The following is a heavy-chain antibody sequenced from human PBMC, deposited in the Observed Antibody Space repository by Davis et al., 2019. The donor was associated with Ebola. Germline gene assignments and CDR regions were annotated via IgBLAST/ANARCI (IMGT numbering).Heavy chain of an antibody. J-gene: IGHJ4*02. V-gene: IGHV3-7*01. CDR2: IKQDGSEI. CDR1: GFTFSSHA. D-gene: IGHD4-17*01. CDR3: ARGGAVKFDY. Sequence: GESLKISCVGSGFTFSSHAMNWVRQAPGKGPEWVANIKQDGSEIHYVDSVKGRFTISRDNAKNSLYLQMNSLRDDDTALYYCARGGAVKFDYWGQGTLVTVSS.